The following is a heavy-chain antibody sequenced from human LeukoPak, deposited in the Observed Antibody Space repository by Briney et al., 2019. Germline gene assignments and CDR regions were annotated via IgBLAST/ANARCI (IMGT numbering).Heavy chain of an antibody. V-gene: IGHV3-21*01. D-gene: IGHD6-13*01. CDR3: ARDLGSSWPDAFDI. J-gene: IGHJ3*02. Sequence: GGSLRLSCAASGITFSTYSMNWVRQAPGKGLEWVSSISSSSSYIYYADSVKGRFTISRDNAKNSLYLQMNSLRAEDTAVYYCARDLGSSWPDAFDIWGQGTMVTVSS. CDR2: ISSSSSYI. CDR1: GITFSTYS.